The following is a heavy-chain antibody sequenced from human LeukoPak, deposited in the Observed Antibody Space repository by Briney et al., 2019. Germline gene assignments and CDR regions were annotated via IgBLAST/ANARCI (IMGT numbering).Heavy chain of an antibody. CDR3: ATLGYSYTGFDY. D-gene: IGHD5-18*01. Sequence: ASVKVSCKASGYTFTSYGISWVRQAPGQGLEWMGWISAYNGNTNYAQKFQGRVTITADESTSTAYMELSSLRSEDTAVYYCATLGYSYTGFDYWGQGTLVTVSS. CDR1: GYTFTSYG. V-gene: IGHV1-18*01. J-gene: IGHJ4*02. CDR2: ISAYNGNT.